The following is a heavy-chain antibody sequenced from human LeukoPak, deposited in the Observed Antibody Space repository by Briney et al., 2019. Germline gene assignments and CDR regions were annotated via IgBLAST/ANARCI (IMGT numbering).Heavy chain of an antibody. D-gene: IGHD5-18*01. CDR2: INHSGST. Sequence: SETLSLTCAVYGGSFSGYYWSWIRQPPGKRLEWIGEINHSGSTNYNPSLKSRVTISVDTSKNQFSLKLSSVTAADTAVYYCASPLGYSYGLGYWGQGTLVTVSS. CDR1: GGSFSGYY. CDR3: ASPLGYSYGLGY. V-gene: IGHV4-34*01. J-gene: IGHJ4*02.